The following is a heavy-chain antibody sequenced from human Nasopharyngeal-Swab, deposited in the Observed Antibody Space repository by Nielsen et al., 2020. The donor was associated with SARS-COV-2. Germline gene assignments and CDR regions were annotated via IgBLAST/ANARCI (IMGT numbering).Heavy chain of an antibody. D-gene: IGHD3-22*01. CDR3: ASNYDSGGFYDYRVQVH. CDR2: INTNTGFP. J-gene: IGHJ4*02. V-gene: IGHV7-4-1*02. Sequence: WVRQAPGQGLEWMGWINTNTGFPTYARDFTGRFVLSLDTSVTTACLEISGLKAEDTAIYYCASNYDSGGFYDYRVQVHWGQGTLVTVSS.